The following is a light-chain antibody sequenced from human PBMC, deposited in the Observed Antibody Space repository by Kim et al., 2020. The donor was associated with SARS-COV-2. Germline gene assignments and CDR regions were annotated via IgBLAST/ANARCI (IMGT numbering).Light chain of an antibody. Sequence: KTVTTSCTRSSGSIANNYVQWYQLRPGSAPTTVMYEDNQRPSGVPDRFSGCIDSSSNSASLTVSGLKTEDEDDYYCQSYDSSNPVVFGGGTQLTVL. CDR3: QSYDSSNPVV. J-gene: IGLJ2*01. CDR1: SGSIANNY. V-gene: IGLV6-57*03. CDR2: EDN.